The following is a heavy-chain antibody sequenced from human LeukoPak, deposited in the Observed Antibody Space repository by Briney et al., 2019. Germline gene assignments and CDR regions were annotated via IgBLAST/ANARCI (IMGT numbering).Heavy chain of an antibody. J-gene: IGHJ4*02. CDR3: AKGDHYDSSLDY. V-gene: IGHV1-8*01. Sequence: ASVKVSCKASGFTFTSYDINWVRQASGQGLEWMGWMNPNNGNTGYAQKFQGRVTMTRDTSISTAYMELRGLRSEDTAVYYCAKGDHYDSSLDYWGQGTLVTVSS. CDR1: GFTFTSYD. CDR2: MNPNNGNT. D-gene: IGHD3-22*01.